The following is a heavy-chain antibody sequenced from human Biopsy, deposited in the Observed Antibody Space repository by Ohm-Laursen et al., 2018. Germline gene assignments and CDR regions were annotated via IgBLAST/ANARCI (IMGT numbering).Heavy chain of an antibody. Sequence: SETLSLTCTVSGGSISSDYWSWIRQSPRKGLEWIGHISDRGTTNYNPSLKSRATISVDTSKNQFSLKVISVTAADTAVYYCARLTGDPSYWGQGILVTVSS. CDR2: ISDRGTT. CDR3: ARLTGDPSY. CDR1: GGSISSDY. J-gene: IGHJ4*02. V-gene: IGHV4-59*01. D-gene: IGHD7-27*01.